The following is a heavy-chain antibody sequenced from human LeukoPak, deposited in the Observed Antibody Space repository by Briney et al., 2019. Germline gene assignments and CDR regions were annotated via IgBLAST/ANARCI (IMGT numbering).Heavy chain of an antibody. V-gene: IGHV3-33*06. CDR2: IWYDGSNK. Sequence: PGRSLRLSCAASGFTFSSYGMDWVRQAPGKGLEWVAVIWYDGSNKYYADSVKGRFTISRDNSKNTMYLQMNSLRAEDTAVYYCAKDGAPRIAVAGSPDYWGQGTLVTVSS. CDR1: GFTFSSYG. CDR3: AKDGAPRIAVAGSPDY. J-gene: IGHJ4*02. D-gene: IGHD6-19*01.